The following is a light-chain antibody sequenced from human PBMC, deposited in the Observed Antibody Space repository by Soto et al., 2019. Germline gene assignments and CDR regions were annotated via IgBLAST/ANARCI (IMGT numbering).Light chain of an antibody. CDR2: GAS. V-gene: IGKV3-20*01. J-gene: IGKJ2*01. Sequence: EIVLTQSPGTLSLSPGERATLSCRARQSVSGTYLAWYQHRSGQAPRLLIYGASNRATGIPDRFSGYGSGTDFTLTVSRLEPEDSAVYYCQQFVMSPPGYTFGQGTKLEIK. CDR1: QSVSGTY. CDR3: QQFVMSPPGYT.